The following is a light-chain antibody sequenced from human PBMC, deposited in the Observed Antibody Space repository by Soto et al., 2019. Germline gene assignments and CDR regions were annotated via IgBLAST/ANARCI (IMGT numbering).Light chain of an antibody. V-gene: IGLV1-36*01. Sequence: QSVLTQPPSVSEAPRQRVTISCSGSSYNIGNNGVNWYQQLPGKAPKLLIYYDDLLPSGVSDRFSGSKSGTSASLAISGLQSEDEADYYCAAWDDSLNGVVFGGGTKLTVL. CDR2: YDD. J-gene: IGLJ2*01. CDR3: AAWDDSLNGVV. CDR1: SYNIGNNG.